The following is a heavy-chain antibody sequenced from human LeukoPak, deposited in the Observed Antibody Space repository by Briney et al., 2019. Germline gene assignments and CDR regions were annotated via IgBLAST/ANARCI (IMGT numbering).Heavy chain of an antibody. D-gene: IGHD3-10*01. CDR2: ISTYNGNT. Sequence: ASVKVSCKASGYTFTSYGISWVRQAPGQGLEWMGWISTYNGNTNFAQKLQGRVIMTTDTSTSTAYMGLRSLRSDDTAVYYCARDGLWFGESYYYYYMDVWGKGTTVTVSS. V-gene: IGHV1-18*01. CDR3: ARDGLWFGESYYYYYMDV. J-gene: IGHJ6*03. CDR1: GYTFTSYG.